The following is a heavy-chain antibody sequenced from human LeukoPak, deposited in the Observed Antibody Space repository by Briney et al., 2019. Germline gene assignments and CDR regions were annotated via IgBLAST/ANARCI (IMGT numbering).Heavy chain of an antibody. CDR1: GFTFSSYA. V-gene: IGHV3-23*01. J-gene: IGHJ1*01. CDR3: AKAQQWLDPGQGYFQH. CDR2: ISSSGSGGNT. D-gene: IGHD6-19*01. Sequence: PGGSLRLSCAASGFTFSSYAMSWARQAPGKGLEWVSGISSSGSGGNTYYADSVKGRFTISRDNSKNTLYLQMNSLRAEDTAVYYCAKAQQWLDPGQGYFQHWGQGTLVTVSS.